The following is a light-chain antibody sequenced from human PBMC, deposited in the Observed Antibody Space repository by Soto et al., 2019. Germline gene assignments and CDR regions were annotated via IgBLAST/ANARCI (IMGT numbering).Light chain of an antibody. V-gene: IGKV1-5*01. CDR1: QSVDRY. CDR2: DAS. CDR3: QQYKDYTWT. J-gene: IGKJ1*01. Sequence: DIQMTQSPSTLSASVGDRVSITCRASQSVDRYLAWYQQKPGKAPHLLIYDASSLESGVPSRFSGSGSGTEFTLTISSLQRDDFTTFYCQQYKDYTWTFGQGTKVEV.